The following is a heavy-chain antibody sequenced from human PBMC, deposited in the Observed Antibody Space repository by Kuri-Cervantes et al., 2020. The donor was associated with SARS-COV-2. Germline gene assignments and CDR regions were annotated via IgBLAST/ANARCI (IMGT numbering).Heavy chain of an antibody. CDR1: GDSISSGSYY. CDR2: IYYSGST. CDR3: ARGSSPTALIDY. D-gene: IGHD6-13*01. Sequence: SETLSLTCIVSGDSISSGSYYWSWIRQPPGKGLEWIGYIYYSGSTNYNPPLKSRVTISVDTSKNQFSLKLSSVTAVDTAVYYCARGSSPTALIDYWGQGTLVTSPQ. J-gene: IGHJ4*02. V-gene: IGHV4-61*01.